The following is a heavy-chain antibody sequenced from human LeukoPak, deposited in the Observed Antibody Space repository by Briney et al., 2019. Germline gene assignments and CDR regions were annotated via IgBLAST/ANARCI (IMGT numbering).Heavy chain of an antibody. CDR3: ARVGSPLWFGELLYGLFDY. D-gene: IGHD3-10*01. V-gene: IGHV4-38-2*02. Sequence: PSETLSLTCTVSGYSISSGYYWGWIRPPPGKGLEWIGSIYHSGSTYYNPSLKSRVTISVDTSKNQFSLKLSSVTAADTAVYYCARVGSPLWFGELLYGLFDYWGQGTLVTVSS. CDR2: IYHSGST. J-gene: IGHJ4*02. CDR1: GYSISSGYY.